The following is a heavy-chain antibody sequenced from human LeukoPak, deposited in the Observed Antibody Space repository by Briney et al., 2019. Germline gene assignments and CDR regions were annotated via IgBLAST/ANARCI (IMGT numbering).Heavy chain of an antibody. J-gene: IGHJ4*02. D-gene: IGHD1-1*01. Sequence: GGSLRLSCAASGFTFSNAWMSWVRQAPGKGLEWVGRIKSKTDGGTTDYAVPVKGRFTISRDDSKNTLYLQMNSLKTEDTAVYYCTTTSYNWNDRLDYWGQGTLVTVSS. CDR2: IKSKTDGGTT. CDR1: GFTFSNAW. CDR3: TTTSYNWNDRLDY. V-gene: IGHV3-15*01.